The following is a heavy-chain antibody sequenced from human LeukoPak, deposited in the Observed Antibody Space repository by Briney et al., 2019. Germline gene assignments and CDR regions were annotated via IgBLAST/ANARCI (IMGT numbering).Heavy chain of an antibody. Sequence: SVKVSCKASGGTFSSYAISWVRQAPGQALEWMGGIIPIFGTANYAQKSQGRVTITTDESTSTAYMELSSLRSEDTAVYYCARESYYYDSSGYRYYFDYWGQGTLVTVSS. CDR1: GGTFSSYA. CDR2: IIPIFGTA. V-gene: IGHV1-69*05. D-gene: IGHD3-22*01. CDR3: ARESYYYDSSGYRYYFDY. J-gene: IGHJ4*02.